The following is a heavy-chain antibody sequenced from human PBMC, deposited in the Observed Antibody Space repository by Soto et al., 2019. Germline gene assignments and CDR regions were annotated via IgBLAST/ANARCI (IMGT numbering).Heavy chain of an antibody. CDR1: GGSVSSNTY. D-gene: IGHD2-21*02. CDR3: AREDDGGDRDYYGLDV. J-gene: IGHJ6*02. V-gene: IGHV4-61*01. Sequence: SETLSLTCTVSGGSVSSNTYWSWIRQPPGQGLEWIGHSYYRGGTKYNPSLRTRVTISVDTSKNQFSLRLTSVTAADTAVYYCAREDDGGDRDYYGLDVWGPGTTVTVSS. CDR2: SYYRGGT.